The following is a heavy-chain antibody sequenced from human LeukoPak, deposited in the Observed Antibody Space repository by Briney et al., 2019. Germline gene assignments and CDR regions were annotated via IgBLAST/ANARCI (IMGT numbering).Heavy chain of an antibody. Sequence: ASVKVSCKASGYTFTSYDINWVRQATGQGLEWMGWINPNSGGTNYAQKFQGRVTMTRDTSISTAYMELSSLRSEDTAVYYCARELGYCSSTSCYIIYYYGMDVWGQGTTVTVSS. V-gene: IGHV1-2*02. CDR3: ARELGYCSSTSCYIIYYYGMDV. CDR1: GYTFTSYD. CDR2: INPNSGGT. J-gene: IGHJ6*02. D-gene: IGHD2-2*02.